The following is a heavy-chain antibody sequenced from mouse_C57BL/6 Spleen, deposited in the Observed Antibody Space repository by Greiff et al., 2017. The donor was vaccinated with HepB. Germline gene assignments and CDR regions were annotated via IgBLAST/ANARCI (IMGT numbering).Heavy chain of an antibody. CDR2: IYPRSGNT. D-gene: IGHD1-1*01. CDR3: ARSDYGSSCDY. CDR1: GYTFTSYG. J-gene: IGHJ2*01. V-gene: IGHV1-81*01. Sequence: QVQLQQSGAELARPGASVKLSCKASGYTFTSYGISWMKQRTGQGLEWIGEIYPRSGNTYYNEKFKGKATLTADKSSSTAYMELRSLTSEDSAVYFCARSDYGSSCDYWGQGTTLTVSS.